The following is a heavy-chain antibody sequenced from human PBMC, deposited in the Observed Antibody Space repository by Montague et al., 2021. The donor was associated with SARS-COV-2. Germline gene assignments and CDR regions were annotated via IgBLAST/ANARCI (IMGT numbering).Heavy chain of an antibody. CDR2: TYYRSRWYD. CDR3: ARGNWEKVTGTTSDYLYYFDR. D-gene: IGHD1-7*01. CDR1: GDSVSSSSVA. Sequence: CAISGDSVSSSSVAWNWIRQSPSRGLEWLGRTYYRSRWYDDYAASVKGRITMNPDTAKNHFSLQLHSVTPEDTAVYYCARGNWEKVTGTTSDYLYYFDRWGQGTLVTVSS. V-gene: IGHV6-1*01. J-gene: IGHJ4*02.